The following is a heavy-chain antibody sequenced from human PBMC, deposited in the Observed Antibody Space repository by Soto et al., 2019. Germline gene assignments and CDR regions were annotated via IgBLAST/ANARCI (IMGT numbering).Heavy chain of an antibody. CDR2: VYYSGST. D-gene: IGHD3-22*01. CDR3: ARSDYDSSGYHFDY. J-gene: IGHJ4*02. V-gene: IGHV4-31*03. Sequence: SETLSLTCTVSGGSISSGGYYWSWIRQHPGKGLEWIGYVYYSGSTYYNPSLKSRVTISVDTSKNQFSLKLSSVTAADTAVYYCARSDYDSSGYHFDYWGQGTLVTVSS. CDR1: GGSISSGGYY.